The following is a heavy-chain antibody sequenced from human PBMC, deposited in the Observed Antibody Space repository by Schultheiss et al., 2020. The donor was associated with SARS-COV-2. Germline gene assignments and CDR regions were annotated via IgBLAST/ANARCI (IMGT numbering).Heavy chain of an antibody. D-gene: IGHD3-3*01. Sequence: SETLSLTCTVSGGSISSYYWSWIRQPAGKGLEWIGRIYTSGSTYYNPSLKSRVTISVDTSNNQYSLKLSSVTAADTAVYYCARGGRYYDFWSGYSSYYYMDVWGKGTTVTVSS. V-gene: IGHV4-4*07. J-gene: IGHJ6*03. CDR3: ARGGRYYDFWSGYSSYYYMDV. CDR1: GGSISSYY. CDR2: IYTSGST.